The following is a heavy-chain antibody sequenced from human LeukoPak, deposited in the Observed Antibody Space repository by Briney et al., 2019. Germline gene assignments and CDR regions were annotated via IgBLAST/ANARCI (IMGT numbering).Heavy chain of an antibody. CDR1: GYSISSGYY. J-gene: IGHJ5*02. CDR3: ARERGTYYYDT. Sequence: SETLSLTCTVSGYSISSGYYWGWIRQPPGKGLEWIGSIYHSGSTYYNPSLKSRVTISVDTSKNQFSLKLSSVTAADTAVYYCARERGTYYYDTWGQGTLFTVSS. D-gene: IGHD3-22*01. CDR2: IYHSGST. V-gene: IGHV4-38-2*02.